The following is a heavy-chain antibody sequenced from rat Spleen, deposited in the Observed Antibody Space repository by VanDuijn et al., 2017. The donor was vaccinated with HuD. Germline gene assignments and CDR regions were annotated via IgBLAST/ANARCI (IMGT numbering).Heavy chain of an antibody. Sequence: QVQLKESGPGLVQPSQTLSLTCTVSGFSLTSYNVHWVRQPTGKGLEWMGIIWTGGSTDYNSALKSRLSISRDTSKSQVFLKVNSLKTEDTGIYYCTRGIYYFDYWGQGVMVTVSS. CDR3: TRGIYYFDY. J-gene: IGHJ2*01. D-gene: IGHD2-3*01. V-gene: IGHV2-30*01. CDR1: GFSLTSYN. CDR2: IWTGGST.